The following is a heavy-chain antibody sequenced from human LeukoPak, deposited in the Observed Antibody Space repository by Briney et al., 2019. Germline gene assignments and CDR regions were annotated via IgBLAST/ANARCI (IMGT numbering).Heavy chain of an antibody. CDR1: GFTFSSYA. D-gene: IGHD3-22*01. CDR3: ARYYYDSSAGAFDI. Sequence: GRSLRLSCAASGFTFSSYAMSWVRQAPGKGLEWVSAISGSGGSTYYADSVKGRFTISRDNSKNTLYLQMNSLRAEDTAVYYCARYYYDSSAGAFDIWGQGTMVTVSS. V-gene: IGHV3-23*01. CDR2: ISGSGGST. J-gene: IGHJ3*02.